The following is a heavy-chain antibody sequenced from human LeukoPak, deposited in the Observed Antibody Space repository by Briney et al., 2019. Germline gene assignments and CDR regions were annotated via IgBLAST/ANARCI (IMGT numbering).Heavy chain of an antibody. D-gene: IGHD2-15*01. CDR3: ADLGYCSGGSCSSTDSY. V-gene: IGHV3-74*01. CDR2: INSDGSTT. Sequence: GGSLRLSCAASGFSFSNYWMHWGRQAPGKVLVWVSRINSDGSTTDYADSVKGRFTISRDNAKNTLYLQMKSLRAEDTAVYYCADLGYCSGGSCSSTDSYWGQGTLVTVSS. J-gene: IGHJ4*02. CDR1: GFSFSNYW.